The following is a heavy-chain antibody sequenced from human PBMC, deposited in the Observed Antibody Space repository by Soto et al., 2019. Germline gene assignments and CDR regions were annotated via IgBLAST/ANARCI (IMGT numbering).Heavy chain of an antibody. D-gene: IGHD2-8*01. CDR3: ARRVGYCTNGVCYAFDI. J-gene: IGHJ3*02. CDR2: IYPGDSDT. Sequence: GESLKISCKGSGYSFTSYWIGWVRQMPGKGLEWMGIIYPGDSDTRYSPFFQGQVTISADKSISTAYLQWSSLKASDTAMYYCARRVGYCTNGVCYAFDIWGQGTMVIVSS. CDR1: GYSFTSYW. V-gene: IGHV5-51*01.